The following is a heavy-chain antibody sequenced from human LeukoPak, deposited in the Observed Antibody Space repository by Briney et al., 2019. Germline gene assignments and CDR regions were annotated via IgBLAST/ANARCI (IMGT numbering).Heavy chain of an antibody. CDR3: ARDHSSGWYFDY. Sequence: GGSLRLSCAASGFTFSSYAMSWVRQAPGKGLEWVANIKQDGSEKYYVDSVKGRFTISRDNAKNSLYLQMNSLRAEDTAVYYCARDHSSGWYFDYWGQGTLVTVSS. D-gene: IGHD6-19*01. V-gene: IGHV3-7*01. CDR1: GFTFSSYA. CDR2: IKQDGSEK. J-gene: IGHJ4*02.